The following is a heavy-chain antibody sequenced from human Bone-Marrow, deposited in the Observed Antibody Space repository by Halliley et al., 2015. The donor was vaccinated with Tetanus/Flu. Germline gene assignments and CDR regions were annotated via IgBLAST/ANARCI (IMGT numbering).Heavy chain of an antibody. CDR3: ARGRRDPSGYPPTLWDY. J-gene: IGHJ4*02. Sequence: IHYRGSTSYTPSLKSRLTVSIDTSKEQFSLELTSVTAADTAVYYCARGRRDPSGYPPTLWDYWAQGTLVTVSS. D-gene: IGHD3-22*01. CDR2: IHYRGST. V-gene: IGHV4-30-4*01.